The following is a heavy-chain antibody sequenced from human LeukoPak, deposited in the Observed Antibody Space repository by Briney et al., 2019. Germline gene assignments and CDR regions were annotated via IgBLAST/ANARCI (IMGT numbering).Heavy chain of an antibody. CDR1: GYTFTSYD. V-gene: IGHV1-2*04. Sequence: ASVKVSCKASGYTFTSYDINWVRQATGQGLEWMGWINPNSGGTNYAQKFQGWVTMTRDTSISTAYMELSRLRSDDTAVYYCARDYMVRGLNYGMDVWGQGTTVTVSS. CDR2: INPNSGGT. D-gene: IGHD3-10*01. CDR3: ARDYMVRGLNYGMDV. J-gene: IGHJ6*02.